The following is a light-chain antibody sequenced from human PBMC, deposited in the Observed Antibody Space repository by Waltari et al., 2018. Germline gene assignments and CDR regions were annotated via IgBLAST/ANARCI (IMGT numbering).Light chain of an antibody. Sequence: QSALTQPAPVAGTPGQSLTLSCNGSGSDVGSYCLFSLYQHHPGKAPKLMIYEGSKRPSGVSNRFSGSKSGNTASLTISGLQAEDEADYYCSSYASSSTFVLFGGGTKLIVL. CDR3: SSYASSSTFVL. CDR2: EGS. CDR1: GSDVGSYCL. J-gene: IGLJ2*01. V-gene: IGLV2-23*03.